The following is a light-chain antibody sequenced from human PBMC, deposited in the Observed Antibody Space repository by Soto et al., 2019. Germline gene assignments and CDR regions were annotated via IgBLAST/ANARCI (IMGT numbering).Light chain of an antibody. CDR1: QSISSY. V-gene: IGKV1-39*01. CDR3: QQSFKTPLA. J-gene: IGKJ5*01. CDR2: AAS. Sequence: DIQMTQSPSSLSASVGDRVTITCRASQSISSYVNWYQQKPGKAPRLLISAASTLQSGVPSRFSGGGSGTDFTLTISSLQPEDFATYYCQQSFKTPLAFGQGTRLELE.